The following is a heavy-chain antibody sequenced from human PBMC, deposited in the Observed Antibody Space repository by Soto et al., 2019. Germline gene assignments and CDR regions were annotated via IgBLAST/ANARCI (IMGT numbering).Heavy chain of an antibody. J-gene: IGHJ4*02. CDR2: IYYSGST. V-gene: IGHV4-61*01. Sequence: NPSETLSLTCTVSGGSVSSGSYYWSWIRQPPGKGLEWIGYIYYSGSTNYNPSLKSRVTISVDTSKNQFSLKLSSVTAADTAVYYCARGGLQLWLPDYWGQGTLVTVSS. CDR3: ARGGLQLWLPDY. CDR1: GGSVSSGSYY. D-gene: IGHD5-18*01.